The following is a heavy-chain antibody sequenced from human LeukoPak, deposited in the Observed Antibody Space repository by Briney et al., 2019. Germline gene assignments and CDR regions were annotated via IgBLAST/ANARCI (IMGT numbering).Heavy chain of an antibody. CDR2: IYSGGST. CDR3: ARDGAGSWYFDL. D-gene: IGHD1-26*01. J-gene: IGHJ2*01. V-gene: IGHV3-53*01. Sequence: GGSLRLSCAASGFTVSSNYMSWVRQAPGKRLEWVSVIYSGGSTYYADSVKGRFTISRDSSKNTLYLQMNSLRAEDTAVYYCARDGAGSWYFDLWGRGTLVTVSS. CDR1: GFTVSSNY.